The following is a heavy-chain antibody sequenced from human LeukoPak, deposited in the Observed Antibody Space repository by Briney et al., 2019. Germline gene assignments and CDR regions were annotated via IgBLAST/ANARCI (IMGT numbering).Heavy chain of an antibody. D-gene: IGHD3-10*01. CDR3: ARDGGTITMVRGEYYYYYGMDV. CDR1: GFTFSSYG. Sequence: GGSLRLSCAASGFTFSSYGMHWVRQAPGKGLEWVAVIWYDGSNKYYADSVKGRFTISRDNSKNTLYLQMNSLRAEDTAVYCCARDGGTITMVRGEYYYYYGMDVWGKGTTVTVSS. CDR2: IWYDGSNK. V-gene: IGHV3-33*01. J-gene: IGHJ6*04.